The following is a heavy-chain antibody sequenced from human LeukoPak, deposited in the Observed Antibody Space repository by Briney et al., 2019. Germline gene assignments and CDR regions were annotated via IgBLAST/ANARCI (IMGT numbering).Heavy chain of an antibody. CDR1: GFTFSSYG. CDR2: IWYDGSNK. D-gene: IGHD1-26*01. Sequence: GGSPRLSCAASGFTFSSYGMHWVRQAPGKGLEWVAVIWYDGSNKYYADSVKGRFTISRDNSKNTLCLQMNSLRAEDTAVYYCARREDDAFDIWGQGTMVTVSS. J-gene: IGHJ3*02. V-gene: IGHV3-33*01. CDR3: ARREDDAFDI.